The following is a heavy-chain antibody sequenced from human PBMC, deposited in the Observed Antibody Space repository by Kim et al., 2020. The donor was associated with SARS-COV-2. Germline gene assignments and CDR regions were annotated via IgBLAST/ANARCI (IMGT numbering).Heavy chain of an antibody. Sequence: NSNPSLKSRVTISVDKSKNQFSLKLSSVTAADTAVYYCARVWSYGQFDYWGQGTLVTVSS. J-gene: IGHJ4*02. CDR3: ARVWSYGQFDY. V-gene: IGHV4-4*02. D-gene: IGHD5-18*01.